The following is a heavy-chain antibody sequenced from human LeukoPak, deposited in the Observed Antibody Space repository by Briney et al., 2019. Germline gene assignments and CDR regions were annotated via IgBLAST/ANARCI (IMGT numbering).Heavy chain of an antibody. CDR1: GFIFSYYW. J-gene: IGHJ4*02. V-gene: IGHV3-7*01. D-gene: IGHD3-16*01. CDR3: ARYDGGVAIDY. CDR2: IKEDGSDK. Sequence: EGSLRLSCAASGFIFSYYWMSWVRQAPGKGLEWVANIKEDGSDKYYVDSVKGRFTISRHNAENSLYLQMNSLRAEDTAVYYCARYDGGVAIDYWGQGTLVTVSS.